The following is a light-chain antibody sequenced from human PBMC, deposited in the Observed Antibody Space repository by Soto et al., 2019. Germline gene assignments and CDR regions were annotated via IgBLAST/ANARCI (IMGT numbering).Light chain of an antibody. V-gene: IGLV1-40*01. CDR1: SPNIGTGYD. Sequence: QSVLTQPPSVTGAPGQRVTISCTGSSPNIGTGYDVHWYQQLPGTAPKLLIYGNNNRPSGVPDRFSGSKSGTSASLAITGLQAEDEADYYCQSYDSSLSAWVFGGGTNVTVL. J-gene: IGLJ3*02. CDR2: GNN. CDR3: QSYDSSLSAWV.